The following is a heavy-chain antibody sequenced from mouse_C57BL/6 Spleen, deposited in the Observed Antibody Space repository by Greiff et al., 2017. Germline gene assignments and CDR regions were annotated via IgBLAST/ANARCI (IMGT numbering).Heavy chain of an antibody. J-gene: IGHJ2*01. CDR2: IYPGDGDT. CDR1: GYAFSSSW. Sequence: QVQLQQSGPELVKPGASVKISCKASGYAFSSSWMNWVKQRPGKGLEWIGRIYPGDGDTNYNGKFKGKATLTADKSSSTAYMQLSSLTSEDSAVYFCAREDYGNHLDYWGQGTTLTVSS. CDR3: AREDYGNHLDY. D-gene: IGHD2-1*01. V-gene: IGHV1-82*01.